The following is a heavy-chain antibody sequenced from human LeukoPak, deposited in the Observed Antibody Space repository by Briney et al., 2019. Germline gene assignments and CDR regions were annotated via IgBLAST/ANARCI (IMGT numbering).Heavy chain of an antibody. D-gene: IGHD5/OR15-5a*01. V-gene: IGHV3-30-3*01. CDR2: ISYDGSNK. CDR1: GFTFSSYA. CDR3: ARESTEDRPGS. J-gene: IGHJ5*02. Sequence: GGSLRLSCAASGFTFSSYAMHWVRQAPGKGLEWVAVISYDGSNKYYADSVKGRFTISRDNSKNTLYLQMNSLRAEDTAVYYCARESTEDRPGSWGQGTLVTVSS.